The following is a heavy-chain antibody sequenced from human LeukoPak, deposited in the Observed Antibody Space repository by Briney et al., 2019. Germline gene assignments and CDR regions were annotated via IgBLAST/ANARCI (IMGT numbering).Heavy chain of an antibody. J-gene: IGHJ6*02. D-gene: IGHD2-21*01. Sequence: PGGSLRLSCAASGFTFSSYGMNWVRQAPGKGLEWVSSISSSSSYIYYADSVKGRFTISRDNAKNSLYLQMNSLRAEDTAVYYCAGLCGGDCYHGMDVWGQGTTVTVSS. CDR2: ISSSSSYI. V-gene: IGHV3-21*01. CDR1: GFTFSSYG. CDR3: AGLCGGDCYHGMDV.